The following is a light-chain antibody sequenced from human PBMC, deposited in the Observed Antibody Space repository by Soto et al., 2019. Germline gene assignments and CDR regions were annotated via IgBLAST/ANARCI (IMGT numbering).Light chain of an antibody. J-gene: IGKJ5*01. CDR1: QGISDN. V-gene: IGKV1-27*01. Sequence: DVQMTQSPSSLSASVGDRVTITCRASQGISDNLAWYQQKPGKVPKLLIYAASTLQSGVPSRFSRSGSETDFPLTISSLQPEDVATYYCQEYNSVPITFGQGTRLEIK. CDR2: AAS. CDR3: QEYNSVPIT.